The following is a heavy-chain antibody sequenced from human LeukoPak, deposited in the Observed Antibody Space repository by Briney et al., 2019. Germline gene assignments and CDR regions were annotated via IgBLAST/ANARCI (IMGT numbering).Heavy chain of an antibody. Sequence: GGSLRLSCAGSGFSFSSYWMSWVRQVPGKGLEWVANIQQDGSEKNHVDSVMGRFTISRDNSKNTLYLQMNSLKGEDTAVYYCAKGPRGQATDFDSWGQGTLVTVSS. CDR3: AKGPRGQATDFDS. V-gene: IGHV3-7*01. J-gene: IGHJ4*02. D-gene: IGHD1-26*01. CDR1: GFSFSSYW. CDR2: IQQDGSEK.